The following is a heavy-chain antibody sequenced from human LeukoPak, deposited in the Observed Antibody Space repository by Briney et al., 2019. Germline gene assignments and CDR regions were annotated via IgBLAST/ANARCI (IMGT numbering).Heavy chain of an antibody. Sequence: PGGSLRLSCAASGFTFSSYSMNWVRQAPGKGLEWVSSISSTSRYMYYVDSVKGRFTISRDNARNSLHLQMTSLRADDTAVYYCASVPVLRLLEWQVNYMDVWGKGTTVTVSS. V-gene: IGHV3-21*01. J-gene: IGHJ6*03. CDR2: ISSTSRYM. D-gene: IGHD3-3*01. CDR1: GFTFSSYS. CDR3: ASVPVLRLLEWQVNYMDV.